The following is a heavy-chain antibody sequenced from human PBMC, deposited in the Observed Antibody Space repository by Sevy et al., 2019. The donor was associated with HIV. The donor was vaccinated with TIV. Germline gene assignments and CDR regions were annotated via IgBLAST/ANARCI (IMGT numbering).Heavy chain of an antibody. CDR1: GFTFSKVW. CDR3: TTGGSLFQH. Sequence: GGSPRLSCAASGFTFSKVWMSWVRQAPGKGLEWVGHIKSKTDGGTTDYAAPVRGRFTISRDDSKNTLSLQMNSLKTEDTAVYYCTTGGSLFQHWGQGTLVTVSS. V-gene: IGHV3-15*01. D-gene: IGHD3-16*01. CDR2: IKSKTDGGTT. J-gene: IGHJ1*01.